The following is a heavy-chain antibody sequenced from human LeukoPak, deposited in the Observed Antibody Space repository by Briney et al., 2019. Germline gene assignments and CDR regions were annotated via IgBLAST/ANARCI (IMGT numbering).Heavy chain of an antibody. CDR1: GFTFSDYY. D-gene: IGHD6-13*01. CDR3: ARDNRYSSTGLLIDY. J-gene: IGHJ4*02. CDR2: ISGRGSGI. Sequence: GGSLRLSCADSGFTFSDYYMIWIRQAPGKGLEGVSYISGRGSGIYYADSVKGRFTISRDNDKNSLNLQMNSLRVEDTAVYYCARDNRYSSTGLLIDYWGQGTLVTVPS. V-gene: IGHV3-11*04.